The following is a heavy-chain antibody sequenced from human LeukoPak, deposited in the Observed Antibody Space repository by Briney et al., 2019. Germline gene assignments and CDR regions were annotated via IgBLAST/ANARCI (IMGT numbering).Heavy chain of an antibody. CDR3: ARQRQWPGLNDY. V-gene: IGHV4-4*07. D-gene: IGHD6-19*01. CDR1: GGSISSYY. CDR2: VYNSGST. Sequence: PSETLSLTCTVSGGSISSYYWSWIRQPAGKGLEWIGRVYNSGSTHYNPSLKSRVTMSVDTSKNQFSLKLSSVTAADTAVYYCARQRQWPGLNDYWGQGTLVTVSS. J-gene: IGHJ4*02.